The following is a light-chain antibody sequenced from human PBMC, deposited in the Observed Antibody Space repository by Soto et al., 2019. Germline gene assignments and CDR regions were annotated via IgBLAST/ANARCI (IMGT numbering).Light chain of an antibody. J-gene: IGKJ1*01. Sequence: LSVSLGDRATINCKSSQSVLYSSNNKNYLAWYQQKPGQPPKLLIYWASTRESGVPDRFSGSGSGTDFTLTISRLEPEDFAVYYCHQYGSSPSTFGHGTKVDIK. V-gene: IGKV4-1*01. CDR3: HQYGSSPST. CDR1: QSVLYSSNNKNY. CDR2: WAS.